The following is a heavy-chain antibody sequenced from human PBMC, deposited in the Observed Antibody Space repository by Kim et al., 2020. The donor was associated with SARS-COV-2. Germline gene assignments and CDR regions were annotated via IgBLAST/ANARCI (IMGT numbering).Heavy chain of an antibody. V-gene: IGHV4-34*01. CDR3: ARGQGAGTADY. Sequence: SETLSLTCAVYGGSFSGYYWSWIRQPPGKGLEWIGEINHSGSTNYNPSLKSRVTISVDTSKNQFSLKLSPVTAADTAVYYCARGQGAGTADYWGQGTLVTVSS. D-gene: IGHD1-1*01. CDR2: INHSGST. J-gene: IGHJ4*02. CDR1: GGSFSGYY.